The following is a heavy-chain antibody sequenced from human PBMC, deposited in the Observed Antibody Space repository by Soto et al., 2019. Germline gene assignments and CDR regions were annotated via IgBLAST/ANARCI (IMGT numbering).Heavy chain of an antibody. Sequence: QVHLVQSGAEVKKPGSSVKVSCKASGGTFTNYLFSWVKEAPGQGLEWVGGIFPMSGTTHYAQKLQGRVTITADRSTSTAYMELRSLTSGDTAVYYCARTLEFRNGYISHFDYWGQGTLVTVSS. D-gene: IGHD1-1*01. CDR2: IFPMSGTT. CDR1: GGTFTNYL. J-gene: IGHJ4*02. CDR3: ARTLEFRNGYISHFDY. V-gene: IGHV1-69*06.